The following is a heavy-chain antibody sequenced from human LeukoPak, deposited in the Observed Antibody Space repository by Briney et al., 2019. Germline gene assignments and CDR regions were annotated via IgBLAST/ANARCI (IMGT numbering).Heavy chain of an antibody. D-gene: IGHD3-22*01. Sequence: SETLSLTCTVSGGSVSSGNYYWSWIRQPPGKGLEWIGYIYNSGSTNYNPSLKSRVTISVDASKNQFSLKLSSMTAADTAVYYCARDPSGYFNYWGQGTLATVSS. V-gene: IGHV4-61*01. CDR1: GGSVSSGNYY. J-gene: IGHJ4*02. CDR2: IYNSGST. CDR3: ARDPSGYFNY.